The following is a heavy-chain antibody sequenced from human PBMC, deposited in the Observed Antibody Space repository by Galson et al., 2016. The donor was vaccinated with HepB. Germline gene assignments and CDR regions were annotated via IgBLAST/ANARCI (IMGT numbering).Heavy chain of an antibody. D-gene: IGHD3-22*01. CDR2: IYNSGIT. CDR1: GGSVGNSNYY. CDR3: ASGSTAYYRYFDF. V-gene: IGHV4-61*01. J-gene: IGHJ4*02. Sequence: TLSLTCTVSGGSVGNSNYYWSWIRQPPGKGLEWIGYIYNSGITNYNPSLKSRVTISVDTSKNQVPLKVSFVTAADTAVYYCASGSTAYYRYFDFWGQGTLVTVSS.